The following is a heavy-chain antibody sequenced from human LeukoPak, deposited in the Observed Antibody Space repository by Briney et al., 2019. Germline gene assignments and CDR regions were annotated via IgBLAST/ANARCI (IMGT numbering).Heavy chain of an antibody. CDR2: ISGSGGST. CDR3: AKVDQYYYDSSNYYLLDY. Sequence: GGSLRLSCAASGFTFSSCALSWVRQAPGKGLEWVSAISGSGGSTYYADSVKGRFTISRDNSKDTLYLQMNNLRAEDTAVYYCAKVDQYYYDSSNYYLLDYWGQGTLVTVSS. CDR1: GFTFSSCA. D-gene: IGHD3-22*01. V-gene: IGHV3-23*01. J-gene: IGHJ4*02.